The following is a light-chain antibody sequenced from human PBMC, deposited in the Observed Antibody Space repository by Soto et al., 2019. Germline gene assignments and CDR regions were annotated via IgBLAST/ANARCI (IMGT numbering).Light chain of an antibody. CDR3: LQSNTSPLT. Sequence: DIPMTQSPSSVSTSVGDSDTIPCRARQGISSWLAWYQQNPGKAPKLLIYAASSLQSGVPSRFRGSGSGTDLTLTISRLQPEDFAAYYCLQSNTSPLTFGGGTKVEIK. CDR2: AAS. J-gene: IGKJ4*01. CDR1: QGISSW. V-gene: IGKV1-12*01.